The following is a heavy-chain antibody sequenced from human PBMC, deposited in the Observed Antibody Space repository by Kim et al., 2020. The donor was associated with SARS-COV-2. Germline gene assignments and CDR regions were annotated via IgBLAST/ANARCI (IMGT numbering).Heavy chain of an antibody. CDR1: GFTFSSYA. CDR3: AKDAGYCSGGSCYVFDY. CDR2: ISGSGGST. V-gene: IGHV3-23*01. D-gene: IGHD2-15*01. Sequence: GGSLRLSCAASGFTFSSYAMSWVRQAPGKGLEWVSAISGSGGSTYYADSVKGRFTISRDNSKNTLYLQMNSLRAEDMAVYYCAKDAGYCSGGSCYVFDYWGQGTLVTVSS. J-gene: IGHJ4*02.